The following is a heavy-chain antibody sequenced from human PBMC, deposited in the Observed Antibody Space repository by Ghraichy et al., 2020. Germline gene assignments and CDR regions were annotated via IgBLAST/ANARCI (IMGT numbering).Heavy chain of an antibody. CDR3: ARDRMYGYSGYRDY. D-gene: IGHD5-12*01. J-gene: IGHJ4*02. CDR2: ISSSSSYI. V-gene: IGHV3-21*01. Sequence: GESLNISCAASGFTFSSYSMNWVRQAPGKGLEWVSSISSSSSYIYYADSVKGRFTISRDNAKNSLYLQMNSLRAEDTAVYYCARDRMYGYSGYRDYWGQGTLVTVSS. CDR1: GFTFSSYS.